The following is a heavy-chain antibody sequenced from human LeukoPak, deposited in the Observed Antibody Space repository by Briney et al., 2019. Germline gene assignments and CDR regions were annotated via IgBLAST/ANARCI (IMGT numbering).Heavy chain of an antibody. CDR3: AKAGGTYYDFLKGEDYSYYYMGV. V-gene: IGHV3-30*02. Sequence: PGGSLRLSCAASGFTFSNYGMHWVRQAPGKGLEWVSFIRYDGSNKYYADSVKGRFSISRDNAKTTLYLQMNSLRAEDTAVYYCAKAGGTYYDFLKGEDYSYYYMGVWGKGTTVIVSS. J-gene: IGHJ6*03. CDR1: GFTFSNYG. CDR2: IRYDGSNK. D-gene: IGHD3-3*01.